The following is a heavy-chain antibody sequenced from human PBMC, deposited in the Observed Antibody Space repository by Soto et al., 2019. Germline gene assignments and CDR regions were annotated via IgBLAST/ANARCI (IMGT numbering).Heavy chain of an antibody. CDR3: ARLLGGFVVVVAAHLNWFDP. CDR1: GGSISSSSYY. Sequence: QLQLQESGPGLVKPSETLSLTCTVSGGSISSSSYYWGWIRQPPGKGLELIGSIYYSGSTYYNPSLKSRVTISVDTSKNQFSLKLSSVTAADTAVYYCARLLGGFVVVVAAHLNWFDPWGQGTLVTVSS. V-gene: IGHV4-39*01. D-gene: IGHD2-15*01. J-gene: IGHJ5*02. CDR2: IYYSGST.